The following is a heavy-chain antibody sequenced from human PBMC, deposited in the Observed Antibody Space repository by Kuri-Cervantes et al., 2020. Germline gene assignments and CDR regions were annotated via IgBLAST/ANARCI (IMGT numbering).Heavy chain of an antibody. D-gene: IGHD2-2*02. V-gene: IGHV4-31*03. J-gene: IGHJ3*02. CDR3: ARESSAINNAFDI. CDR2: IYYSGST. CDR1: GGSISSGGYY. Sequence: SETLSLTCTVSGGSISSGGYYWSWIRQHPGKGLEWIGYIYYSGSTYYNPSLKSRVTISVDTSKNQFSLKLSSVTAADTAVYYCARESSAINNAFDIWGQGTMVTVSS.